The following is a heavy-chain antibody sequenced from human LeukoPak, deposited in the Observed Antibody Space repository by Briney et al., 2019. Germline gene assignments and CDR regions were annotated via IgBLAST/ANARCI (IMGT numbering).Heavy chain of an antibody. CDR3: VREGAYSTSSPAGY. J-gene: IGHJ4*02. D-gene: IGHD6-6*01. CDR1: GFTFSSYW. V-gene: IGHV3-7*01. CDR2: INQDGSEK. Sequence: GGSLRLSCAASGFTFSSYWMSWVRQAPGKRVEWVANINQDGSEKYYVDSVKGRFIISRDNARNSLFLQMNILTAEDTAIYYCVREGAYSTSSPAGYWGQGTLVSVSS.